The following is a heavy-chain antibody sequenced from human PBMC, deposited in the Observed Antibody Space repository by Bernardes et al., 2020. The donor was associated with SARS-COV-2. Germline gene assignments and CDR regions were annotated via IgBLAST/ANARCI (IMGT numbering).Heavy chain of an antibody. J-gene: IGHJ4*02. Sequence: GESLRLSCAASGFTFSSYAMSWVRQAPGKGLEWVSAISGSGGSTYYADSVKGRFTISRDNSKNTLYLQMNSLRAEDTAVYYCAKAHYYDSSGYYLGQGTLVTVSS. CDR2: ISGSGGST. CDR3: AKAHYYDSSGYY. D-gene: IGHD3-22*01. CDR1: GFTFSSYA. V-gene: IGHV3-23*01.